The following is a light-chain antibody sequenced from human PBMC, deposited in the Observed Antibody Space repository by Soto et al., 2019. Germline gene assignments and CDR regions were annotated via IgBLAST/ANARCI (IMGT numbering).Light chain of an antibody. CDR1: SSDVGYYDY. CDR3: SSYAGSNNSV. V-gene: IGLV2-8*01. J-gene: IGLJ1*01. Sequence: SAGTQPPSACGFPGQSVTISCTGTSSDVGYYDYFSCYQQHPGKAPKLVIYEVTKRPSGVPVRVSASKSGNTASLTVSGLRAEDEAHYYCSSYAGSNNSVFGRGPQAT. CDR2: EVT.